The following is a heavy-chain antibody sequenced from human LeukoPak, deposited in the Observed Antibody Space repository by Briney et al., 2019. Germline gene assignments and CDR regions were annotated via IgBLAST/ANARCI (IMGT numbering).Heavy chain of an antibody. V-gene: IGHV3-21*01. D-gene: IGHD6-19*01. J-gene: IGHJ4*02. CDR1: GFTFSNYN. Sequence: PGGSLRLSCAASGFTFSNYNINWVRQAPGKGLEWVSSISSSGKYISYAASVKGRFTISRDNAKNSLYLQLNSLRAEDTALYYCARDRSSGWYSEIDYWGQGTLVTVSS. CDR3: ARDRSSGWYSEIDY. CDR2: ISSSGKYI.